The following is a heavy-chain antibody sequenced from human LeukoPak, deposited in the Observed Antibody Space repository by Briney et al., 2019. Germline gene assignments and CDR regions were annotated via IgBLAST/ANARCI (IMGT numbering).Heavy chain of an antibody. J-gene: IGHJ6*03. V-gene: IGHV3-23*01. CDR1: GFTFSSYA. CDR2: ISGSGGST. Sequence: GESLKISCAASGFTFSSYAMSWVRQAPGKGLEWVSAISGSGGSTYYADSVKGRFTISRDNSKNTLYLQMNSLRAEDTAVYYCAKGYNCSSTSCLYYYMGVWGKGTTVTVSS. D-gene: IGHD2-2*01. CDR3: AKGYNCSSTSCLYYYMGV.